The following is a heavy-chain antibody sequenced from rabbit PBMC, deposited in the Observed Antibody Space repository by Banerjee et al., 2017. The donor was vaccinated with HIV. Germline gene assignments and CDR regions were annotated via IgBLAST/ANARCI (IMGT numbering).Heavy chain of an antibody. CDR1: GFDFSSYW. CDR3: AREGASSSGYYL. D-gene: IGHD1-1*01. CDR2: IYAGSTVIT. J-gene: IGHJ6*01. V-gene: IGHV1S40*01. Sequence: QSLEESGGDLVKPGASLTLTCTASGFDFSSYWMYWVRQAPGKGLEWIACIYAGSTVITYYAAWAKGRFTISKTSSTTVTLQMTSLTAADTATYFCAREGASSSGYYLWGQGTLVTVS.